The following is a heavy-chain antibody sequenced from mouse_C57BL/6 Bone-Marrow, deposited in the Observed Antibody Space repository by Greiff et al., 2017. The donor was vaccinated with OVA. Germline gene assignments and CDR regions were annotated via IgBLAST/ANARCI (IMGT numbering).Heavy chain of an antibody. Sequence: EVQRVESGGGLVQPKGSLKLSCAASGFTFNTYAMHWVRQAPGKGLEWVARIRSKSSNYATYYADSVKDRFTISRDDSQSMLYLQMNNLKTEDTAMYYCVRSLDGYPLYAMDYWGQGTTVTVSS. CDR2: IRSKSSNYAT. D-gene: IGHD2-3*01. CDR1: GFTFNTYA. V-gene: IGHV10-3*01. CDR3: VRSLDGYPLYAMDY. J-gene: IGHJ4*01.